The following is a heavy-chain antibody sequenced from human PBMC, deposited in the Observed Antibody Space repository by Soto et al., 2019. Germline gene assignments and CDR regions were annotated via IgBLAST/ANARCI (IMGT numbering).Heavy chain of an antibody. CDR2: ISAYNGNT. V-gene: IGHV1-18*04. J-gene: IGHJ4*02. Sequence: ASVEVSCKASGYTFTSYGISWVRQAPGQGLEWMGWISAYNGNTNYAQKLQGRVTMTTDTSTSTAYMELRSLRSDDTAVYYCARGAYDFWSGYSYTHFDYWGQGTLVTVSS. CDR1: GYTFTSYG. CDR3: ARGAYDFWSGYSYTHFDY. D-gene: IGHD3-3*01.